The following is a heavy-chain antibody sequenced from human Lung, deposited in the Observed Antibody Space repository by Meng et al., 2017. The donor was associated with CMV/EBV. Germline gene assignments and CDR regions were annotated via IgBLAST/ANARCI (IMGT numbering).Heavy chain of an antibody. V-gene: IGHV1-18*01. Sequence: QGQLVQSGAEVKKPGASVKISCKASGYTFTNYAITWVRQAPGQGLEWMGWISTSNGYTFYAQKFQGRVTMTTDTSTTTAYVELRSLRSDDTAVYYCASVASLGYFDYWGQGTLVTVSS. J-gene: IGHJ4*02. D-gene: IGHD7-27*01. CDR3: ASVASLGYFDY. CDR2: ISTSNGYT. CDR1: GYTFTNYA.